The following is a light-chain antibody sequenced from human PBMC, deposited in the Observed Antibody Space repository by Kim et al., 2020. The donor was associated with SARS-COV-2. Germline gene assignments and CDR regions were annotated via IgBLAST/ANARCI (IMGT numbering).Light chain of an antibody. J-gene: IGLJ3*02. CDR3: ISFTSPSTLV. V-gene: IGLV2-14*03. CDR1: SRDVGGYSH. Sequence: GQSTTLSCTVTSRDVGGYSHVSWYQQHPGKAPKLMIYDVINRPSGVSNRFSGSKSGNTASPTISGLQSEDDADYYCISFTSPSTLVFCGGTQLSVL. CDR2: DVI.